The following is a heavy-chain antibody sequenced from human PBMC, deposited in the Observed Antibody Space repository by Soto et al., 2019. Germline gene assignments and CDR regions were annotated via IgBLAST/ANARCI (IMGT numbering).Heavy chain of an antibody. Sequence: SETLSLTCTFSGGSFISYYWSWIRQPPGKGLEWIGYIYYSGSTNYNPSFKSRVTISVDTSKNQFSLKLSSVTAADTAVYYCARARVEMAFDYWGQGTLVTVSS. V-gene: IGHV4-59*01. CDR3: ARARVEMAFDY. CDR1: GGSFISYY. CDR2: IYYSGST. J-gene: IGHJ4*02.